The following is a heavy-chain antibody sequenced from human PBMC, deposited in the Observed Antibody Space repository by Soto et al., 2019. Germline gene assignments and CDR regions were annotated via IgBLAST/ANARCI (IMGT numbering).Heavy chain of an antibody. V-gene: IGHV4-34*01. CDR1: GGSFIGYY. Sequence: SETLSLTCAVYGGSFIGYYWSWIRQPPWKGLEWIGEINHSGSTNYNPSLKSRVTISVDTSKNQFSLKLSSVTAADTAVYYCAAFSGSYYGGGSYFDYWGQGTLVTVS. CDR3: AAFSGSYYGGGSYFDY. J-gene: IGHJ4*02. D-gene: IGHD1-26*01. CDR2: INHSGST.